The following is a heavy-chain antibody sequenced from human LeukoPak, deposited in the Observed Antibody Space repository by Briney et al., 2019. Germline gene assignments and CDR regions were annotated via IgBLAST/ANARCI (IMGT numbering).Heavy chain of an antibody. Sequence: SETLSLTGSVSGGSINTYYWTWIRQPAGEGLEWIGRIYASGSTNYNPSLESRVTMSVDSSKNQFSLKLSSVTAADTAVYYCARDRSGSSTYYSPFDYWGQGSLVTVSS. CDR3: ARDRSGSSTYYSPFDY. CDR1: GGSINTYY. V-gene: IGHV4-4*07. CDR2: IYASGST. J-gene: IGHJ4*02. D-gene: IGHD3-22*01.